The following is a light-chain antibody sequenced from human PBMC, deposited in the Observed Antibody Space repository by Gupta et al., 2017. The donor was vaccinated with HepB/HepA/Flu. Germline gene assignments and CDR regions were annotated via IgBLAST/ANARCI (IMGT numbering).Light chain of an antibody. CDR3: QQVNTDPRT. CDR2: ASS. V-gene: IGKV1-9*01. J-gene: IGKJ1*01. CDR1: QGISSY. Sequence: DIQLTQSPSFLSASVGDRVTITSRASQGISSYLAWYQQRPGKALNILIYASSSLQSGVPSSFSGSGSGTECSLSISSLQPEDFATYYCQQVNTDPRTFGQGTKVEIK.